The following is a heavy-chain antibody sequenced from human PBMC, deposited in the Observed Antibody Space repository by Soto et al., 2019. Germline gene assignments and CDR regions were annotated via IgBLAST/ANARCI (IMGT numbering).Heavy chain of an antibody. CDR2: IYYSGST. Sequence: SETLSLTCTVSGGSISSYYWSWIRQPPGKGLEWIGYIYYSGSTNYNPSLKSRVTISVDTSKNQFSLKLSSVTAADTAVYYCARGTPRLGDFDIWGQGTMVTVS. J-gene: IGHJ3*02. CDR3: ARGTPRLGDFDI. CDR1: GGSISSYY. V-gene: IGHV4-59*01. D-gene: IGHD2-21*01.